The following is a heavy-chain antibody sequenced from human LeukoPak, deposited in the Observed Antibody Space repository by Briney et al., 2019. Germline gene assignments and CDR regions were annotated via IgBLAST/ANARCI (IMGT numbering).Heavy chain of an antibody. D-gene: IGHD3-22*01. Sequence: GRSLRLSCAASGFTFDDYAMHWVRQAPGKGLEWVSGISWNSGSIGYADSVKGRFTISRDNAKNSLYLQTNSLRAEDTALYYCAKGYYCDSSGYYFDYWGQGTLVTVSS. V-gene: IGHV3-9*01. CDR3: AKGYYCDSSGYYFDY. J-gene: IGHJ4*02. CDR2: ISWNSGSI. CDR1: GFTFDDYA.